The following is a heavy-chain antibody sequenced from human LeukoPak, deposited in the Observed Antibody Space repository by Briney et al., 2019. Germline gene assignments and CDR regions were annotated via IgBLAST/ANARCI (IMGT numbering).Heavy chain of an antibody. CDR1: GGSISSYY. D-gene: IGHD3-10*01. CDR3: ARSEGYYGSGSFNWFDP. Sequence: SETLSLTCTVSGGSISSYYWSWVRQPPGKGREWVGYIYYSGSTNYNPSLKSRVTISVDTSKNQFSLKLSSVTAADTAVYYCARSEGYYGSGSFNWFDPWGQGTLVTVSS. CDR2: IYYSGST. J-gene: IGHJ5*02. V-gene: IGHV4-59*01.